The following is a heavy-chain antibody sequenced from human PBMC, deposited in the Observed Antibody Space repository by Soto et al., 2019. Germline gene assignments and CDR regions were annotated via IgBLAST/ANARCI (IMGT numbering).Heavy chain of an antibody. D-gene: IGHD3-22*01. CDR2: MNPNSGNT. J-gene: IGHJ6*02. CDR1: GYTFTSYD. CDR3: ARGPGIYYDCSGYTQYGMDV. V-gene: IGHV1-8*01. Sequence: GASVKVSCKAPGYTFTSYDINWVRQATGQGLEWMGWMNPNSGNTGYAQKFQGRVTMTRNTSISTAYMELSSLRSEDTAVYYCARGPGIYYDCSGYTQYGMDVWGQGTTVTVSS.